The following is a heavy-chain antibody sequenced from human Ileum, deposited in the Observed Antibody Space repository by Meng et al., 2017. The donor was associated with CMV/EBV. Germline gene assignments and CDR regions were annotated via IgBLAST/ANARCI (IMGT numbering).Heavy chain of an antibody. CDR3: ARDLGSGYLLGKTLGY. D-gene: IGHD3-22*01. J-gene: IGHJ4*02. Sequence: GESLKISCAASGFTFSSYSMNRVRQAPGKGLEWVSSISSSSSYRYYADSVKGRFTIPRDNAKNSLYLQMNSLRAEDTAVYYYARDLGSGYLLGKTLGYWGQGTLVTVSS. V-gene: IGHV3-21*01. CDR2: ISSSSSYR. CDR1: GFTFSSYS.